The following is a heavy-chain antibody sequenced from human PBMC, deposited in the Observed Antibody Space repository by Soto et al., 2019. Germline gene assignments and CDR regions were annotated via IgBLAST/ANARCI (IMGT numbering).Heavy chain of an antibody. J-gene: IGHJ4*02. CDR3: ARGGLIRGVLDY. CDR1: YGSSNNYY. D-gene: IGHD3-10*01. V-gene: IGHV4-34*01. Sequence: SETLSLTCAVYYGSSNNYYWSWIRQPPGKGLEWIGEINHSGSTNYNASLKSRVTISEDTSKKQFSLELRFVTAADTAVYYCARGGLIRGVLDYWGQGTLVTVSS. CDR2: INHSGST.